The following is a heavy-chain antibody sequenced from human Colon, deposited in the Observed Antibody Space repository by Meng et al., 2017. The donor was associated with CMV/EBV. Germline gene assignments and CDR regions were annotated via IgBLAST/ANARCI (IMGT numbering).Heavy chain of an antibody. J-gene: IGHJ4*02. CDR3: AHKSLPAAFFDY. CDR2: IYWDGDK. D-gene: IGHD2-2*01. Sequence: ESCPTLLKPTPPLPLPCPFSGFCLNTYEVGVGWFRQPPGKAPEWLALIYWDGDKRYRSSLGNRLTLTHDASKNQVVLTMTDMDPVDTATYYCAHKSLPAAFFDYWSQGTLVTVSS. CDR1: GFCLNTYEVG. V-gene: IGHV2-5*02.